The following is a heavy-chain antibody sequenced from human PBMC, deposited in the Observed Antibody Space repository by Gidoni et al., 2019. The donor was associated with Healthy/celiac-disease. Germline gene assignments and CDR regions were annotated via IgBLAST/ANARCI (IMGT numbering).Heavy chain of an antibody. V-gene: IGHV3-53*01. J-gene: IGHJ4*02. CDR2: IYSGGST. D-gene: IGHD5-12*01. Sequence: EVQLVESGGGLIQPGGSLRLSCAASGFTVSRYYMSWVRQAPGKGLEWVSVIYSGGSTYYVDSVKGRFTISRDNSKNTLYLQMNSLRAEDTAVYYCARDMVLSGYDADYFDYWGQGTLVTVSS. CDR1: GFTVSRYY. CDR3: ARDMVLSGYDADYFDY.